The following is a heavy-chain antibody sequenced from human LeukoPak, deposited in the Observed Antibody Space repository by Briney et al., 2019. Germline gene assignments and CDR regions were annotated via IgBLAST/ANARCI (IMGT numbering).Heavy chain of an antibody. J-gene: IGHJ5*02. CDR3: AKGHSNGYGA. D-gene: IGHD6-19*01. Sequence: PGGSLRLSCVASGFTFSSYALNWVRQTPGKGLEWVSTISGSGASTYYADAVRGRFTISRDNSRNTLQLQMNSLRAEDTAVYYCAKGHSNGYGAWGQGTLVTVSS. V-gene: IGHV3-23*01. CDR1: GFTFSSYA. CDR2: ISGSGAST.